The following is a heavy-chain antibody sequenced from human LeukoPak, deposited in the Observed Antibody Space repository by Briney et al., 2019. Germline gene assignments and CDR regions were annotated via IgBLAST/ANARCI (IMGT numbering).Heavy chain of an antibody. D-gene: IGHD6-19*01. J-gene: IGHJ4*02. Sequence: SETLSLTCAVYGGSFSGYYWSWIRQPPGKGLEWIGEINHSGSTNYNPSLKSRVTILVDTSKNQFSLKLSSVTAADTAVYYCARATTIAVAGLFDYWGQGTLVTVSS. CDR3: ARATTIAVAGLFDY. CDR2: INHSGST. CDR1: GGSFSGYY. V-gene: IGHV4-34*01.